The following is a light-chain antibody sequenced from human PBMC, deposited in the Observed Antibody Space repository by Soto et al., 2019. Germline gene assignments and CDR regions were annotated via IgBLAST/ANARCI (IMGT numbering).Light chain of an antibody. CDR2: QDS. J-gene: IGLJ2*01. CDR1: KLGDKY. Sequence: SSELTQPPSVSVSPGQTASITCSGDKLGDKYACWYQQKPGQSPVLVIYQDSKRPSRIPERFSGSNSGNTATLTISGTQAMDEADYYCQAWDSSTYVVFGGGTKVTVL. V-gene: IGLV3-1*01. CDR3: QAWDSSTYVV.